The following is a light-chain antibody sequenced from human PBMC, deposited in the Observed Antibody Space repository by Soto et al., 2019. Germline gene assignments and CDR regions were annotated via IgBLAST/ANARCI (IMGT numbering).Light chain of an antibody. Sequence: QSALTQPPSASGSPGQSVTISCTGTSSDVGGYNYISWYQHHPGKAPKLMIYEVSQRPSGVPDRFSGSKSGNTASLTVSGLQAEDEADCYCSSYAGSNNRGVFGSGTKLTVL. CDR1: SSDVGGYNY. J-gene: IGLJ1*01. CDR3: SSYAGSNNRGV. CDR2: EVS. V-gene: IGLV2-8*01.